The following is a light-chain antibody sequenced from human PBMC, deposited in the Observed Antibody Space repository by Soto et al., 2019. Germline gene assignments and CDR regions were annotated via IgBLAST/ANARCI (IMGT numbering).Light chain of an antibody. Sequence: QAVVIQEPSLTVSPGGTVTLTCASSTGAVTSGYYPNWFQQKPGQAPTALIYSTSNKHSWTPARFSGSLLGGKAALTLSGVQPEDEAEYYCLLYYGGAPVFGGGTKVTVL. J-gene: IGLJ3*02. V-gene: IGLV7-43*01. CDR1: TGAVTSGYY. CDR3: LLYYGGAPV. CDR2: STS.